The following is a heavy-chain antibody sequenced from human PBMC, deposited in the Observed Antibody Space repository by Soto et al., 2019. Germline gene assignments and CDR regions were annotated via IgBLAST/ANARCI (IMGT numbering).Heavy chain of an antibody. CDR1: GFTFSDYY. D-gene: IGHD2-2*01. Sequence: QVQLVESGGGLVKPGGSLRLSCAASGFTFSDYYMSWIRQAPGKGREWVSHIGGSGSTIYFADSVKGRFTISRDNAKNSLYLQMNSLRAEDTAVYYCARDCSSSSCYGYFQHWGQGTRVTVSS. J-gene: IGHJ1*01. V-gene: IGHV3-11*01. CDR2: IGGSGSTI. CDR3: ARDCSSSSCYGYFQH.